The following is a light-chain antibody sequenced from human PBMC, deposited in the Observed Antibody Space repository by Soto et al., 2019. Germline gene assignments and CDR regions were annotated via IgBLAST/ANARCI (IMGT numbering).Light chain of an antibody. CDR1: QSVSNNW. J-gene: IGKJ1*01. CDR3: LEYGSSPWT. CDR2: GAS. V-gene: IGKV3-20*01. Sequence: EIVLTQSPGTVPLSPGERATLSCRASQSVSNNWLAWYQQKSGQAPRVLIYGASSRVTGIPNRCSGSGSGTGFSLSISRLEPEDFAVYYCLEYGSSPWTFGQGTKVEIK.